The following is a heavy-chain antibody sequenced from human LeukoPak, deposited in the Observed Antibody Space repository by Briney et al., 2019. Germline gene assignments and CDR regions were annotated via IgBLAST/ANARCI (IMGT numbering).Heavy chain of an antibody. J-gene: IGHJ4*02. CDR1: GGTFSSYA. D-gene: IGHD5-18*01. Sequence: SVKVSCKASGGTFSSYAISWVRQAPGQGLEWMGGIIPIFGTASYAQKFQGRVTITTDESTSTAYMELSSLRSEDTAVYYCARDRGYSYGYLDYWGQGTLVTVSS. CDR2: IIPIFGTA. V-gene: IGHV1-69*05. CDR3: ARDRGYSYGYLDY.